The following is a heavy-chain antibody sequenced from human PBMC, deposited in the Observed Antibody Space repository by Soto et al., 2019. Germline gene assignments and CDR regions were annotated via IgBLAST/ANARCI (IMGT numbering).Heavy chain of an antibody. J-gene: IGHJ4*02. CDR1: GYTFNNYL. CDR3: ASRAYGSGSFY. V-gene: IGHV1-3*01. D-gene: IGHD3-10*01. Sequence: QVQLVQSGAEVKKPGASVKVSCKASGYTFNNYLLHWVRQAPGQGLEWMGWIDAGNGNTKYSQKFQGRVTFTRDTSASTAYMELNSLRSEDTAVYYCASRAYGSGSFYWGQGTLVSVSS. CDR2: IDAGNGNT.